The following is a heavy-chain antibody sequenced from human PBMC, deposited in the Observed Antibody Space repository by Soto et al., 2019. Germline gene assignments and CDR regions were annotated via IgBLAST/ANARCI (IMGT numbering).Heavy chain of an antibody. CDR2: INPSGGST. CDR3: ARYYYDSSGYYSGYYFDY. D-gene: IGHD3-22*01. Sequence: ASVKVSCKASGYTFTSYYIHWVRQAPGQGLEWMGIINPSGGSTSYAQKFQGRVTMTRDTSTSTVYMELSSLRSEDTAVYYCARYYYDSSGYYSGYYFDYWGQGTLVTVS. J-gene: IGHJ4*01. V-gene: IGHV1-46*01. CDR1: GYTFTSYY.